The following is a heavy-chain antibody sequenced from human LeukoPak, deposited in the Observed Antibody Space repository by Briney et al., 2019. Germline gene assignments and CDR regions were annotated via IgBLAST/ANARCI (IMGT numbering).Heavy chain of an antibody. CDR1: GFTSSNYS. CDR2: ISYSSTNI. V-gene: IGHV3-21*01. D-gene: IGHD4-17*01. J-gene: IGHJ4*02. Sequence: GGSLRLSCAASGFTSSNYSMNWVRQAPGKGLEWVSSISYSSTNIYYADSVKGRFTISRDNAKKSLYLQMNSLRAEDTAVYYCARIAVTYTFDYWGQGTLVTVSS. CDR3: ARIAVTYTFDY.